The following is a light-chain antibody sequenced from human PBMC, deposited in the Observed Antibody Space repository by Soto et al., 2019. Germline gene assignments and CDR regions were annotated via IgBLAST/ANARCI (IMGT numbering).Light chain of an antibody. CDR3: QQLNSSPLT. CDR1: QSISSW. Sequence: DIQMTQSPSTLSASVGDRVTITCRASQSISSWLAWYQQNPGKAPKLLIYSAFSMHSGVPSRFSGGGSGTEYTLTISSLQPEDFATYYCQQLNSSPLTFAGGTKVDIK. V-gene: IGKV1-5*01. J-gene: IGKJ4*01. CDR2: SAF.